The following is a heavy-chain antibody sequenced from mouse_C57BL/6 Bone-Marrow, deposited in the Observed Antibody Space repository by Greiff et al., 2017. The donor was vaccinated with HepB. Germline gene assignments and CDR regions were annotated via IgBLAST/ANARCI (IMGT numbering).Heavy chain of an antibody. CDR2: IYPGSGNT. V-gene: IGHV1-66*01. J-gene: IGHJ2*01. D-gene: IGHD2-4*01. Sequence: QVQLKQSGPELVKPGASVKISCKASGYSFTSYYIHWVKQRPGQGLEWIGWIYPGSGNTKYNEKFKGKATLTADTSSSTAYMQPSSLTSQDSAVYYCAREKRLRPFDYWGQGTTLTVSS. CDR3: AREKRLRPFDY. CDR1: GYSFTSYY.